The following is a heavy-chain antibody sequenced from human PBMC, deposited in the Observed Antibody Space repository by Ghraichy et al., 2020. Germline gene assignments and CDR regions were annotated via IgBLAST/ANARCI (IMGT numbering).Heavy chain of an antibody. CDR2: NFHSGTT. CDR3: SRVDRFLAVH. D-gene: IGHD3-3*01. Sequence: SETLSLTCNVSNASITSGYYWGWFRQSPGKGLEFVGTNFHSGTTSYNSSLKNRVIISVDKEKNQFSLNLFSVTAADTAVYYCSRVDRFLAVHWGQGMQVTVSP. J-gene: IGHJ4*02. CDR1: NASITSGYY. V-gene: IGHV4-38-2*02.